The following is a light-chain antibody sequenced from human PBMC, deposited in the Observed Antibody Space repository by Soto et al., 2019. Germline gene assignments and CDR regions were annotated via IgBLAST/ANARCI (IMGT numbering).Light chain of an antibody. V-gene: IGKV1-5*01. J-gene: IGKJ4*01. CDR1: QSISSW. CDR3: QQYNSFPAT. Sequence: DIQMTQSPSTLSASVGDRVTITCRASQSISSWLAWYQQKPGKAPKLLIYDASSLESGVPSRFSGSGSGTEFTLPISSLQPDDFATYYCQQYNSFPATFGGGTKVEIK. CDR2: DAS.